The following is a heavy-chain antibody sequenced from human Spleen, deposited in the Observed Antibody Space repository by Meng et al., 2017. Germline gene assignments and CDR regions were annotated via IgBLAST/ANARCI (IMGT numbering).Heavy chain of an antibody. V-gene: IGHV1-69*02. CDR2: IIPILGIA. CDR3: ARVTTRLQYYYYGMDV. CDR1: GGTFSSYT. D-gene: IGHD4-17*01. Sequence: SVKVSCKASGGTFSSYTISWVRQAPGQGLEWMGRIIPILGIANYAQKFQGRVTITADKSTSTAYMELSSPRSEDTAVYYCARVTTRLQYYYYGMDVWGQGTTVTVSS. J-gene: IGHJ6*02.